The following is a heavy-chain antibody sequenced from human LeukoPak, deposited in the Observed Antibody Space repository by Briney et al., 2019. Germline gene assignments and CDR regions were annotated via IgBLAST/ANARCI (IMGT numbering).Heavy chain of an antibody. Sequence: GGSLRLSCAASGFTFSSYWMSWVRQAPGKGLEWVADIQENGGEKYYIDSVRGRFTISKDNAKNSLYLQMNSLRVEDTAVYYCARDRRYGSGNYFHYWYFDLWGRGTQVTVSS. V-gene: IGHV3-7*04. CDR3: ARDRRYGSGNYFHYWYFDL. CDR2: IQENGGEK. J-gene: IGHJ2*01. D-gene: IGHD3-10*01. CDR1: GFTFSSYW.